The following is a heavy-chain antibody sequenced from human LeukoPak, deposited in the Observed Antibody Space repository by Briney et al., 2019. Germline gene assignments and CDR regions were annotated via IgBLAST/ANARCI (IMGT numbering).Heavy chain of an antibody. J-gene: IGHJ3*02. D-gene: IGHD3-22*01. CDR1: GFTFSSYS. V-gene: IGHV3-21*01. Sequence: PGGSLRLSCAASGFTFSSYSMNWVRQAPGKGLEWVSSISSSSSYIYYADSVKGRFTISRDNAKNSLYLQMNSLRAEDTAVYYCARDSSRITMIVANAFDIWGQGTMVTVSS. CDR2: ISSSSSYI. CDR3: ARDSSRITMIVANAFDI.